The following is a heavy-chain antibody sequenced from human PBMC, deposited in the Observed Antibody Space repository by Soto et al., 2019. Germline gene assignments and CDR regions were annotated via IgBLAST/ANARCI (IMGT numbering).Heavy chain of an antibody. Sequence: QVQLQESGPGLVKPSETLSLTCTVSGGSISSYYWSWIRQSPGKGLEWIGYIHYSESTKSNPSLRGRVTISVDTSRNQVFLKLSSVTAADSAVYFCARARYQLLHPYYYGMDVWGQGTTVTVSS. CDR3: ARARYQLLHPYYYGMDV. V-gene: IGHV4-59*01. J-gene: IGHJ6*02. CDR2: IHYSEST. CDR1: GGSISSYY. D-gene: IGHD2-2*01.